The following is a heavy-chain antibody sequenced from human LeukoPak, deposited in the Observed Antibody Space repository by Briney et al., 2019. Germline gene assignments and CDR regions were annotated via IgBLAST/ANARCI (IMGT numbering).Heavy chain of an antibody. J-gene: IGHJ3*02. D-gene: IGHD6-19*01. CDR1: GGSISSYY. CDR2: IYYSGST. CDR3: ARDSPRYSSGLLYAFDI. V-gene: IGHV4-59*01. Sequence: PSETLSLTCTVSGGSISSYYWSWIRQPPGKGLEWIGYIYYSGSTNYNPSLKSRVTISVDTSKNQFSLKLSSVTAADTAVYYCARDSPRYSSGLLYAFDIWGQGTMVTVSS.